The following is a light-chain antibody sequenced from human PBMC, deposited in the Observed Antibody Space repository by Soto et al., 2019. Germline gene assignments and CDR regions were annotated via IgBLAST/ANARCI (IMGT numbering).Light chain of an antibody. CDR1: QSISSN. V-gene: IGKV3-15*01. CDR3: QMYNNWVGT. Sequence: EIVMTQSPAILSVSPGERATLSCRANQSISSNLAWYQQKPGQAPRLLIYGAATRATGIPARFSGSGSGTDFTLTINSLQSEDFAVYYCQMYNNWVGTFGGGTKVDIE. CDR2: GAA. J-gene: IGKJ4*01.